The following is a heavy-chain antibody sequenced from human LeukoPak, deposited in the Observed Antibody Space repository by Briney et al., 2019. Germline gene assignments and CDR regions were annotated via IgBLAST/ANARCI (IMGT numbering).Heavy chain of an antibody. Sequence: SETLSLTCTVSDGSISSSTYWGWIRPPPGKGLEWIGSIYYSGNTYYNPSLKSRVTISVDTSKNQFSLKLSSVTATDTAVYYCASPQRGYSYGYAGPFDYWGQGTLVTVSS. V-gene: IGHV4-39*01. D-gene: IGHD5-18*01. CDR1: DGSISSSTY. CDR3: ASPQRGYSYGYAGPFDY. CDR2: IYYSGNT. J-gene: IGHJ4*02.